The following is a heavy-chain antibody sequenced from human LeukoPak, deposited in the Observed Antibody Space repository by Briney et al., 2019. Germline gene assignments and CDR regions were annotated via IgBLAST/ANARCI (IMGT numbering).Heavy chain of an antibody. CDR1: GFTFSSYS. Sequence: LRLSCAASGFTFSSYSMNWIRQPPGKGLEWIGYIYYSGSTYYNPSLKSRVTISVDTSKNQFSLKLSSVTAADTAVYYCARDQPYYYDSSGYYSDDYWGQGTLVTVSS. CDR2: IYYSGST. D-gene: IGHD3-22*01. V-gene: IGHV4-30-4*08. CDR3: ARDQPYYYDSSGYYSDDY. J-gene: IGHJ4*02.